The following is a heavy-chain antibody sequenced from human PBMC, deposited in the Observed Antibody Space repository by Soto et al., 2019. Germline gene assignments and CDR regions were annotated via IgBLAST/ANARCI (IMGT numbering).Heavy chain of an antibody. CDR3: ALCGSHNKYYYYGVNV. Sequence: SETLSLTCAGYGGSFSGYYWSWARQTPGKGLEGIGEINHSGGTNYNPSLKSRVTISVDTSKTQFSLKLSSVTAADTAVYCCALCGSHNKYYYYGVNVWGQGTTVTVSS. D-gene: IGHD1-26*01. CDR1: GGSFSGYY. V-gene: IGHV4-34*01. CDR2: INHSGGT. J-gene: IGHJ6*02.